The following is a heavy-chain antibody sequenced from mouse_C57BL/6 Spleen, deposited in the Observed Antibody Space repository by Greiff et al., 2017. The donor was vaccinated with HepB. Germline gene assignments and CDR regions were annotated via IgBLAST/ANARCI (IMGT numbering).Heavy chain of an antibody. J-gene: IGHJ4*01. CDR3: ALLGRGAMDY. CDR2: ISDGGSYT. Sequence: EVHLVESGGGLVKPGGSLKLSCAASGFTFSSYAMSWVRQTPEKRLEWVATISDGGSYTYYPDNVKGRFTISRDNAKNNLYLQMSHLKSEDTAMYYCALLGRGAMDYWGQGTSVTVSS. D-gene: IGHD4-1*01. CDR1: GFTFSSYA. V-gene: IGHV5-4*01.